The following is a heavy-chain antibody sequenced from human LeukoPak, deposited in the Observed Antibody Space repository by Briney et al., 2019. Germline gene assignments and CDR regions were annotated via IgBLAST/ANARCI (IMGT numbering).Heavy chain of an antibody. CDR2: ISYDGTNK. CDR1: GFTFSNYD. V-gene: IGHV3-30*18. J-gene: IGHJ4*02. CDR3: AKDDRGNEAPFDY. Sequence: GGSLRPSCAASGFTFSNYDMHWVRQAPGKGLEWVAVISYDGTNKYYADSVKGRFTISRDNSKNTLHPQMNSLRAEDTAVYYCAKDDRGNEAPFDYWGQGTLVTVSS.